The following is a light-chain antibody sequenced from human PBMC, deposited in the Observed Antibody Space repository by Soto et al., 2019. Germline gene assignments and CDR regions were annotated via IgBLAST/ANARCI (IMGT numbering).Light chain of an antibody. V-gene: IGKV3-15*01. CDR1: QSVSSN. J-gene: IGKJ4*01. CDR2: GAS. CDR3: QQYNNWPPLT. Sequence: EIVMTQSPATLSVSPGERATLSCRASQSVSSNLAWYQQKPGQTPRLLIYGASTSATGIPARLSGSRSGTEFTLAISSLTSEDFGVYYCQQYNNWPPLTFGGGTKVEIK.